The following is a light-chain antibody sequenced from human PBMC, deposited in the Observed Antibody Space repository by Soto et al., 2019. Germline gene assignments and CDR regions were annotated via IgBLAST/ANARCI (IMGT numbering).Light chain of an antibody. CDR1: QSVSSY. V-gene: IGKV3-11*01. Sequence: EIVLTQSPATLSLSPGERATLSCRASQSVSSYLAWYPQKPGQDPRLLIYDASTRATGIPARFSGSGSATDFTLTISCLEPEDFAAYYCQQRSNWPITIGQGTRLESK. CDR3: QQRSNWPIT. J-gene: IGKJ5*01. CDR2: DAS.